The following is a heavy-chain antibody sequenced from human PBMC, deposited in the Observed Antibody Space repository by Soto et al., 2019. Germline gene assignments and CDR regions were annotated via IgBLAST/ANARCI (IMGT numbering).Heavy chain of an antibody. V-gene: IGHV1-18*01. Sequence: QVQLVQSGAEVKKPGASVKVSCKASGYTFTSYGISWVRQAPGQGLEWMGWISAYNGNTNYAQKLQGRVTMTTDTSTSTAYMELRGLRSDDTAVYYCARQADYDILTGYYNPRFDYWGQGTLVTVSS. CDR1: GYTFTSYG. J-gene: IGHJ4*02. D-gene: IGHD3-9*01. CDR2: ISAYNGNT. CDR3: ARQADYDILTGYYNPRFDY.